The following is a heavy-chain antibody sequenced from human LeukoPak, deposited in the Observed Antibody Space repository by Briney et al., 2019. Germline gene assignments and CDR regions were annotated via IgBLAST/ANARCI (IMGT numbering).Heavy chain of an antibody. CDR2: IETSGIT. Sequence: SETPSLTRLVSGGPTTRSYTSWIRQSPGQGLEWIGRIETSGITTYNPLFQNRVTVSRDTSNNQFSLKRSSVIAADTAVYYCATDRYWYF. V-gene: IGHV4-4*07. CDR3: ATDRYWYF. CDR1: GGPTTRSY. J-gene: IGHJ2*01.